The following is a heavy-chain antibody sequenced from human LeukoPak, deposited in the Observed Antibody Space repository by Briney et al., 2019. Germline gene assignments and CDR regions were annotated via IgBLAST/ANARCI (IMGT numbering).Heavy chain of an antibody. J-gene: IGHJ4*02. V-gene: IGHV1-18*01. CDR3: ARDKDLGAVAGTFDY. CDR1: GYTFSAYG. Sequence: GASVKVSCKASGYTFSAYGISWVRQAPGQELEWMGWISAYNGHTNYAQKFQGRVTMTTDTSTSTAYMELTSLTSDDTAVYYCARDKDLGAVAGTFDYWGQGTLVTVSS. CDR2: ISAYNGHT. D-gene: IGHD6-19*01.